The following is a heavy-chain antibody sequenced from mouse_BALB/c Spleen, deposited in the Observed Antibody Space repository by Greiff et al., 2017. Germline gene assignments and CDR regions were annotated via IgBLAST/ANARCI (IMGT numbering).Heavy chain of an antibody. D-gene: IGHD2-3*01. J-gene: IGHJ4*01. Sequence: DVQLVESGGGLVQPGGSRKLSCAASGFTFSSFGMHWVRQAPEKGLEWVAYISSGSSTIYYADTVKGRFTISRDNPKNTLFLQMTSLRSEDTAMYYCARADGYYAYAMDYWGQGTSVTVSS. CDR3: ARADGYYAYAMDY. CDR1: GFTFSSFG. V-gene: IGHV5-17*02. CDR2: ISSGSSTI.